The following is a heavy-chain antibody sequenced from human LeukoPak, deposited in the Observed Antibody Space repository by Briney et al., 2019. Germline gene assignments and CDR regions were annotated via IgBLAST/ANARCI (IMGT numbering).Heavy chain of an antibody. D-gene: IGHD6-6*01. Sequence: SETLSLTCTVSGGSISSYYWSWIRQPPGKGLEWIGYIYTSGSTNYNPSLKSRVTISVDTSKNQFSLKLSSVTAADTAVYYCARHGPYIAARREVNWFDPWGQGTLVTVSS. CDR2: IYTSGST. V-gene: IGHV4-4*09. J-gene: IGHJ5*02. CDR1: GGSISSYY. CDR3: ARHGPYIAARREVNWFDP.